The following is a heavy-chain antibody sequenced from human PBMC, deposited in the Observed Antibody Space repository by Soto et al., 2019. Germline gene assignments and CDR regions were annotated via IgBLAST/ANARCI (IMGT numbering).Heavy chain of an antibody. J-gene: IGHJ4*02. CDR1: GGSISSYY. Sequence: SETLSLTCTVSGGSISSYYWSWIRQPPGKGLEWIGYIYYSGSTNYNPSLKSRVTISVDTSKNQFSLKLSSVTAADTAVYYCARLPSDSNFDDWGQGTLVTVSS. CDR2: IYYSGST. CDR3: ARLPSDSNFDD. V-gene: IGHV4-59*01.